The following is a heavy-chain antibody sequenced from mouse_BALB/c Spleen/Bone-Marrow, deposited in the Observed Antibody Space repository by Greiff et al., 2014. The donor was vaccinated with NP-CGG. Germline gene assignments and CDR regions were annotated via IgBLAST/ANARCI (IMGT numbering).Heavy chain of an antibody. J-gene: IGHJ2*01. Sequence: QVHVKQSGAELVKPGASVKLSRKTSGYTFTSYWIQWVKQRPGQGLGWIGEIFPGTGTTYYNEKFKGKATLTIDTSSSTAYMQLSSLTSEDSAVYFCASRDSSGYVPDYWGQGTTLTVSS. V-gene: IGHV1S132*01. CDR1: GYTFTSYW. CDR3: ASRDSSGYVPDY. CDR2: IFPGTGTT. D-gene: IGHD3-2*01.